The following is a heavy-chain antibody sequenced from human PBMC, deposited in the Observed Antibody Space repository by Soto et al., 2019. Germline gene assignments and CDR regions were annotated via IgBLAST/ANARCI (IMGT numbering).Heavy chain of an antibody. CDR3: ARDRIAGSKYYYGMDV. CDR2: IIPIFGTE. CDR1: GGTFSRYA. D-gene: IGHD6-13*01. Sequence: SVKVSCKASGGTFSRYAISWVRHAPGQGLEWMGGIIPIFGTETYAQKFQGRVTITADESTSPAYMELSSLRSEDPAVYYCARDRIAGSKYYYGMDVWGQGTTVTVSS. V-gene: IGHV1-69*13. J-gene: IGHJ6*02.